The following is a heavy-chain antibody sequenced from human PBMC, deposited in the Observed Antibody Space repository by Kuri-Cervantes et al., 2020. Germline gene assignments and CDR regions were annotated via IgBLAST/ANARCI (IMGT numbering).Heavy chain of an antibody. J-gene: IGHJ4*02. D-gene: IGHD6-13*01. V-gene: IGHV3-21*06. Sequence: ADSVKGRFTIARDNAKSSLCLQMNSLRAEDTAVYYCARDRSIAAASIFDYWGQGTLVTVSS. CDR3: ARDRSIAAASIFDY.